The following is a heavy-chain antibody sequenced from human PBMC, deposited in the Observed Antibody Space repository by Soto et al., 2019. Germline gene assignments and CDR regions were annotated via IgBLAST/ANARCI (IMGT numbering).Heavy chain of an antibody. CDR3: ARVPSFTVTTRGTFDY. CDR1: GGSFSGYY. Sequence: SETLSLTCAVYGGSFSGYYWSWIRQPPGKGLEWIGEINHSGSTNYNPSLKSRVTISEDTSKNPFSLKLSSVTAADTAVYYCARVPSFTVTTRGTFDYWGQGTLVTVSS. CDR2: INHSGST. J-gene: IGHJ4*02. V-gene: IGHV4-34*01. D-gene: IGHD4-17*01.